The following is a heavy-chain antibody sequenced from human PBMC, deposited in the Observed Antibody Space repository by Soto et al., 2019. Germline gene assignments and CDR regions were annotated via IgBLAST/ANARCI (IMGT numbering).Heavy chain of an antibody. D-gene: IGHD2-2*01. CDR2: IIPIFGTA. CDR1: GGTFSSYA. J-gene: IGHJ5*02. CDR3: AGGLGYCSSTSCLSTPYNWFDP. Sequence: SVKVSCKASGGTFSSYAISWVRQAPGQGLEWMGGIIPIFGTANYAQKFQGRVTITADESTSTAYMELSSLRPEDTAVYYCAGGLGYCSSTSCLSTPYNWFDPWGQGTLVTVSS. V-gene: IGHV1-69*13.